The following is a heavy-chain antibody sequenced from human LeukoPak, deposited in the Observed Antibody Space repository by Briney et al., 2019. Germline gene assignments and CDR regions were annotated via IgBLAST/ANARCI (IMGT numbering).Heavy chain of an antibody. Sequence: GGSLRLSCASSGFTFSSYAIHWVRQAPGKGLEWVAVISDEGSNKYYADSMKGRFTISRDSSNNTVYLQMNSLSVEDTAIYYCARGGATVTWGFFDYWGQGTLVTVSS. D-gene: IGHD4-17*01. CDR1: GFTFSSYA. CDR2: ISDEGSNK. J-gene: IGHJ4*02. CDR3: ARGGATVTWGFFDY. V-gene: IGHV3-30*04.